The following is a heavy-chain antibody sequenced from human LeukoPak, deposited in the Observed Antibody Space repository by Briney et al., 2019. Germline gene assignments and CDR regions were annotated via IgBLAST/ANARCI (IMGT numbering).Heavy chain of an antibody. CDR3: ARQAVAGTEDAFDI. CDR1: GSRFTSYW. Sequence: GGSLQISCKGSGSRFTSYWIGWVCQMPGKGLEWMGIIYPGDSDTRYSPSFQGQVTISADKSISTAYLQWSSLKASDTAMYYCARQAVAGTEDAFDIWGQGTMVTVSS. V-gene: IGHV5-51*01. D-gene: IGHD6-19*01. CDR2: IYPGDSDT. J-gene: IGHJ3*02.